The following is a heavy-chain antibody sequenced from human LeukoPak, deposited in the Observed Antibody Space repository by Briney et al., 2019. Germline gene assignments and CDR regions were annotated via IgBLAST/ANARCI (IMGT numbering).Heavy chain of an antibody. J-gene: IGHJ4*02. CDR2: ISGNGGST. Sequence: GGSLRLSCAASGFTFNSYAMSWVRQAPGKGLEWVSAISGNGGSTYYADSVKGRFTISRDNSRNTLYLQMNSLRAEDTAVYYCAKDRLVVRGVIDYWGQGTLVTVSS. D-gene: IGHD3-10*01. CDR1: GFTFNSYA. CDR3: AKDRLVVRGVIDY. V-gene: IGHV3-23*01.